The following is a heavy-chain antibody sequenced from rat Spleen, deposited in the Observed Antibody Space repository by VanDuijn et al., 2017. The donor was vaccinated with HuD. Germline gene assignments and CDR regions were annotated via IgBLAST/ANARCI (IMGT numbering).Heavy chain of an antibody. D-gene: IGHD1-2*01. CDR3: TTSIAAIPPYWYFDF. J-gene: IGHJ1*01. CDR2: ISYDGGST. CDR1: GFTFSDYY. Sequence: EVQLVESGGGLVQPGRSLKLSCAASGFTFSDYYMAWVRQAPTKGLEWVASISYDGGSTYYRDSVKGRFTISRDNAKSSLYLQMDSLRSEDTATYYCTTSIAAIPPYWYFDFWGPGTMVTVSS. V-gene: IGHV5-20*01.